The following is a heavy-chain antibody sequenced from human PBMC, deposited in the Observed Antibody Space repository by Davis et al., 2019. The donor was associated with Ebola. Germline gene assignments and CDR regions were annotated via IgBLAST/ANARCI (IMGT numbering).Heavy chain of an antibody. V-gene: IGHV4-34*12. CDR1: GGSFSGYY. D-gene: IGHD1-14*01. CDR3: AALLGPLIHHGTFHY. J-gene: IGHJ4*02. Sequence: PSESLTLTCAASGGSFSGYYWSWIRQPPGKGLERIGEIFHNGRTNYNPSLKSRVSISVDISKNQFFLRLTSVTAADTAVYFCAALLGPLIHHGTFHYWGQGTLVTVSA. CDR2: IFHNGRT.